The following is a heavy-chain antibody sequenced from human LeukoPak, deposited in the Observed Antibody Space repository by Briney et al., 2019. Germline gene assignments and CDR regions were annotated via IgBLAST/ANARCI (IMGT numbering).Heavy chain of an antibody. CDR1: GFTFDDYA. CDR3: RGQNYYDSSGLLRDAFDI. Sequence: GGSLRLSCAASGFTFDDYAMHWVRQAPGKGLEWVSGISWNSGRTDYADSVKGRFTISRDNAKNSLYLQMNSLRAEDTAVYYCRGQNYYDSSGLLRDAFDIWGQGTMVTVSS. CDR2: ISWNSGRT. J-gene: IGHJ3*02. D-gene: IGHD3-22*01. V-gene: IGHV3-9*01.